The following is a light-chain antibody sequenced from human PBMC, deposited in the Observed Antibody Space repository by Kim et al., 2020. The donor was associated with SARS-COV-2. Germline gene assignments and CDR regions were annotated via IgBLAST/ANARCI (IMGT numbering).Light chain of an antibody. V-gene: IGLV4-60*03. CDR2: LEGSGSY. CDR3: ETWDSSTRV. Sequence: QPVLTQSSSASASLGSSVKLTCTLSSGHSSYIIAWHQQQPGKAPRYLMKLEGSGSYNKGSGVPDRFSGSSSGADRYLTISNLQSEDEADYYCETWDSSTRVFGGGTQLTVL. CDR1: SGHSSYI. J-gene: IGLJ3*02.